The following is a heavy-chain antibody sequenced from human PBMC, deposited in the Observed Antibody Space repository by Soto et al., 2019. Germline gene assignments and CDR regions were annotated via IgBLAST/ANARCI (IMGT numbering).Heavy chain of an antibody. J-gene: IGHJ6*02. CDR1: GGTFSSYA. CDR2: IIPISETT. V-gene: IGHV1-69*01. D-gene: IGHD2-2*01. CDR3: ARSQGSSTSLAIYYYYYCGMDV. Sequence: QVQLVQSGAEVKKPGSSVKVSCKASGGTFSSYAISWVRQAPGQGLEWMGGIIPISETTNYAQKLQGRVTITADESKSTAYMELSSLRSEDTAVYYCARSQGSSTSLAIYYYYYCGMDVWGQGTTVNVPS.